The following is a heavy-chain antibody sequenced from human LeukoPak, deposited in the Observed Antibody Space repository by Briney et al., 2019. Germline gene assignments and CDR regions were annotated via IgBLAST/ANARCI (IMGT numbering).Heavy chain of an antibody. J-gene: IGHJ3*02. V-gene: IGHV4-61*02. CDR3: ASVPAHTGMLAFDI. D-gene: IGHD2-2*01. Sequence: SQTLSLTCTVSGGSISGGSYYWSWIRQPAGKGLEWIGRIYTSGSTNYNPSLKSRVTISVDTFKNQFSLKLSSVTAADTAVYYCASVPAHTGMLAFDIWGQGTMVTVSS. CDR1: GGSISGGSYY. CDR2: IYTSGST.